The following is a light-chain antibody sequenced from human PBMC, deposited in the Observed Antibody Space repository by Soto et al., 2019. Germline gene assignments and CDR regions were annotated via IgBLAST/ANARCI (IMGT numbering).Light chain of an antibody. V-gene: IGKV1-39*01. CDR2: ATS. J-gene: IGKJ4*01. CDR1: QSISTY. Sequence: DIQMTQSPYSLSASAGDRVTITCRASQSISTYLNWLQQKPGKAPEVLISATSTLQCGVPARFSGSGSGTEFTLTISSMQPEDVATYYFQQTYSRVLSFGGGTKVEIK. CDR3: QQTYSRVLS.